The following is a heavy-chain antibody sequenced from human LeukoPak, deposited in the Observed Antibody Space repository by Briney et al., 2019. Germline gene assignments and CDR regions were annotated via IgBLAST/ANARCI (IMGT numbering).Heavy chain of an antibody. CDR3: VKDGGHTALDP. CDR2: IYYSGST. J-gene: IGHJ5*02. CDR1: GGSISSSSYY. D-gene: IGHD3-16*01. Sequence: PSETLSLTCTVSGGSISSSSYYWSWIRQPPGKGLEWIGYIYYSGSTNYNPSLKSRVTISVDTSKNQFSLKLSSVTAADTAVYYCVKDGGHTALDPWGQGTQVTVSS. V-gene: IGHV4-61*01.